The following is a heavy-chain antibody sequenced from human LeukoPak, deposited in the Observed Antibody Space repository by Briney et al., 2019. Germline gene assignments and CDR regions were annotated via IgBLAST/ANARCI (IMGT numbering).Heavy chain of an antibody. CDR2: IYYSGST. V-gene: IGHV4-59*01. CDR1: GGSISSYY. J-gene: IGHJ4*02. Sequence: PSETLSLTCTVSGGSISSYYWSWIRQPPGKELEWIGYIYYSGSTNYNPPLKSRVTISVDTSKNQFSLKLSSVTAADTAVYYCARADSSSWKDWGQGTLVTVSS. CDR3: ARADSSSWKD. D-gene: IGHD6-13*01.